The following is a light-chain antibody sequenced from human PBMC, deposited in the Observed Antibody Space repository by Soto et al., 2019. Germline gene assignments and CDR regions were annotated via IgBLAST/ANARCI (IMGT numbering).Light chain of an antibody. J-gene: IGKJ3*01. CDR1: QIIGNY. CDR2: AAS. CDR3: QQTYNTPFT. V-gene: IGKV1-39*01. Sequence: DIQMTQSPSSQSASVGDRVTMTCRASQIIGNYLNWYQQKPGKAPKFLIYAASTLQSGVPSRFSGSGSGTDFTLTINSLQPEDFATYYCQQTYNTPFTFGPGTKVDIK.